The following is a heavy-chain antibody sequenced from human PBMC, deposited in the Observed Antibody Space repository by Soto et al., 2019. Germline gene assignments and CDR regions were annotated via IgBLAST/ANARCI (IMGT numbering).Heavy chain of an antibody. D-gene: IGHD6-13*01. V-gene: IGHV3-33*01. Sequence: QVQLVESGGGVVQPGRSLRLSCAASGFTFSSYGMHWVRQAPGTGLAWVAVIWYDGSNKYYADSVKGRFTISRDNSKNTLYLQMNSRRAEDTAVYFCARFSSSWYGRIDYWGQGTLVTVSS. J-gene: IGHJ4*02. CDR3: ARFSSSWYGRIDY. CDR2: IWYDGSNK. CDR1: GFTFSSYG.